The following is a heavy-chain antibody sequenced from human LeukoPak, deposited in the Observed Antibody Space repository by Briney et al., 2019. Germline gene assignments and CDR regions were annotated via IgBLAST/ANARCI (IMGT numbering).Heavy chain of an antibody. D-gene: IGHD6-19*01. Sequence: SETLSLTCTVSGGSISSSSYYWGWIRQPPGKGLEWIGSIYYSGSTYYNPSLKSRVTISVDKSKNQFSLKLSSVTAADTAVYYCARALYSSGWYRYGMDVWGQGTTVTVSS. CDR2: IYYSGST. CDR1: GGSISSSSYY. V-gene: IGHV4-39*07. CDR3: ARALYSSGWYRYGMDV. J-gene: IGHJ6*02.